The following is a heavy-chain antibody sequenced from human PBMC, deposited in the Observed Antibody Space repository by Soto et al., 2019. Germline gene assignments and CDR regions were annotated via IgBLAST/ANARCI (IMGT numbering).Heavy chain of an antibody. CDR1: GLTFSTYD. V-gene: IGHV3-23*01. Sequence: GGSLRLSCAVSGLTFSTYDMRWVRQAPGEGLEWVSSLSGTGGWTYYADSVKGRFSISRDSSKNTLYLEMNSLRAEDTAVYYCGKGAYDSTGSLLYAVDVWGQGTTVTVSS. D-gene: IGHD3-22*01. CDR2: LSGTGGWT. J-gene: IGHJ6*02. CDR3: GKGAYDSTGSLLYAVDV.